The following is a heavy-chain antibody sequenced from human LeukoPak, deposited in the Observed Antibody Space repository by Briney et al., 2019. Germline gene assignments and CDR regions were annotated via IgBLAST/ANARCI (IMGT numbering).Heavy chain of an antibody. V-gene: IGHV3-53*01. D-gene: IGHD3-9*01. CDR2: IYSDNT. Sequence: PGGSLRLSCTVSGFTVSSNSMSWVRQAPGKGLEWVSFIYSDNTHYADSVKGRFTISRDDAKNTLYLQMNSLRAEDTAVYYCARDMFDWLFEDLEIGVSFDYWGQGTLVTVSS. CDR3: ARDMFDWLFEDLEIGVSFDY. J-gene: IGHJ4*02. CDR1: GFTVSSNS.